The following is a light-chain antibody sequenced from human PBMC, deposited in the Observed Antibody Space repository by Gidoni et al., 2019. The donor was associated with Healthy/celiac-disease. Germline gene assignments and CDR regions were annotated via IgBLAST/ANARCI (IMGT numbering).Light chain of an antibody. CDR3: SSYTSSSTLDVV. J-gene: IGLJ2*01. Sequence: ALSQPASVSGSPGQSFPISCTGTSSDVGGYNYASWYPQHPDKAPKLSLYAVSNRPSGVSKRFSGSKAGNTASLTISGLQAEDEADYYCSSYTSSSTLDVVFGGGTKLTVL. V-gene: IGLV2-14*01. CDR1: SSDVGGYNY. CDR2: AVS.